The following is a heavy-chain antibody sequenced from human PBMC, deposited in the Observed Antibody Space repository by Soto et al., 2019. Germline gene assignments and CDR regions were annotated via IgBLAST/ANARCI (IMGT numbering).Heavy chain of an antibody. CDR3: AKDSHFRVVVERAYSH. J-gene: IGHJ4*01. CDR1: GFNFRDYA. CDR2: IPGTGHMA. D-gene: IGHD2-15*01. Sequence: PGGSLRLSCAASGFNFRDYAMTWVRQAPGKALEWVSAIPGTGHMAYYADSVRGRFTISRDNSKNLLYLEMTNLRADDTAVYYSAKDSHFRVVVERAYSHRGQRTLVTVSS. V-gene: IGHV3-23*01.